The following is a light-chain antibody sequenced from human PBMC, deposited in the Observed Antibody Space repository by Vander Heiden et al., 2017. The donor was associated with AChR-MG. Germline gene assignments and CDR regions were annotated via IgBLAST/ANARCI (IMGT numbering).Light chain of an antibody. CDR3: VLYMGSGTSWV. CDR2: NTN. V-gene: IGLV8-61*01. CDR1: SGPVSTSYY. J-gene: IGLJ3*02. Sequence: QTVVTQEPSFSVSPGGTVTLTCGLSSGPVSTSYYPSWYQQTPGQAPRTLIYNTNTRSSGVPDRFSGSILGNKAALTITGAQADDESDYYCVLYMGSGTSWVFGGGTKLTVL.